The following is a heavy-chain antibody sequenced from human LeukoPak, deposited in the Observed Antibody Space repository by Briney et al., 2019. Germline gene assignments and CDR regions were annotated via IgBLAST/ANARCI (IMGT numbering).Heavy chain of an antibody. Sequence: GASVKVSCKASGGTFSSYAISWVRQAPGQGLEWMGGIIPIFGTANYAQKFQGRVTITTDESTSTAYMELSSLRSEDTAVYYCARAAGHYLVVGPVNYYYYMDVWGKGTTVTVSS. CDR3: ARAAGHYLVVGPVNYYYYMDV. D-gene: IGHD2-2*01. J-gene: IGHJ6*03. V-gene: IGHV1-69*05. CDR1: GGTFSSYA. CDR2: IIPIFGTA.